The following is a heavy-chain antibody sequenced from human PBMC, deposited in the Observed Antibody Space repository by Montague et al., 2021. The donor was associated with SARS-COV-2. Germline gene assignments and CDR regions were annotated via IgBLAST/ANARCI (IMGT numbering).Heavy chain of an antibody. J-gene: IGHJ4*02. CDR2: IYYSGST. D-gene: IGHD2/OR15-2a*01. V-gene: IGHV4-39*07. CDR1: GGSISSSSYY. Sequence: SETLSLTCTVSGGSISSSSYYWGWIRQPPGKGLEWIGSIYYSGSTYYNPSLKSRVTISVDTSKNQFSLKLSSVTAADTAMYFCARVRLFYYLDYWGQGTLVTVSS. CDR3: ARVRLFYYLDY.